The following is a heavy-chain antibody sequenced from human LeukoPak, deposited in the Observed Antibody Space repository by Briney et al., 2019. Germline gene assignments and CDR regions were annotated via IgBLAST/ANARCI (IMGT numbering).Heavy chain of an antibody. J-gene: IGHJ3*02. CDR2: LYYGGNT. V-gene: IGHV4-39*01. D-gene: IGHD3-10*01. CDR1: GYAISSSDRY. CDR3: ARRAKSRAFDI. Sequence: SETLSLTCSVSGYAISSSDRYWAWIRQPPGKGLEWIASLYYGGNTYYNPSLNGRLTMNVDTSKNQLSLTLRSVTAADAALYFCARRAKSRAFDIWGQGTMVTVS.